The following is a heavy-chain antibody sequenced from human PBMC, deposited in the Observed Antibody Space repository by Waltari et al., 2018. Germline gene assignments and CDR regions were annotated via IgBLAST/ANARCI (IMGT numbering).Heavy chain of an antibody. CDR2: ISYDGSNK. D-gene: IGHD4-17*01. Sequence: QVQLVESGGGVVQPGRSLRLSCAASGFTFSSYAMHWVRQAPGKGLECVAVISYDGSNKYSADSVKGRFTISRDNSKNTLYLQRNSLRAEDTAVYYCARGGYGDNGNWFDPWGQGTLVTVSS. J-gene: IGHJ5*02. CDR3: ARGGYGDNGNWFDP. V-gene: IGHV3-30*01. CDR1: GFTFSSYA.